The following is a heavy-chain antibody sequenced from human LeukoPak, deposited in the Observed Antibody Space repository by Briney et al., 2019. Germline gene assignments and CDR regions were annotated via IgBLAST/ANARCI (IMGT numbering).Heavy chain of an antibody. CDR3: ARGRSSSWSSFDY. D-gene: IGHD6-13*01. V-gene: IGHV4-4*09. Sequence: SETLSLTCTVSGGSISSSYWSWIRQPPGKGLEWIGYIYNNGRTYYNPSLKSRVTISVDTSKNLFSLKVSPVTAADAAVYYCARGRSSSWSSFDYWGQGTLVTVSS. J-gene: IGHJ4*02. CDR2: IYNNGRT. CDR1: GGSISSSY.